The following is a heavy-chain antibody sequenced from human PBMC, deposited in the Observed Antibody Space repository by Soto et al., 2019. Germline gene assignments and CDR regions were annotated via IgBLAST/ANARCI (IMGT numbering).Heavy chain of an antibody. CDR3: ARPFYGGNPGYAFDI. CDR2: IYHSGST. CDR1: GTSTSYY. D-gene: IGHD4-17*01. Sequence: LQLQESGPGLVRPSETLSLTCTVSGTSTSYYWAWIRQPPGEGPEWIGTIYHSGSTYYNPSLQSRVTISIATSKNQFSLKLTSVTASDTASYYCARPFYGGNPGYAFDIWGQGTMVTVSS. J-gene: IGHJ3*02. V-gene: IGHV4-39*01.